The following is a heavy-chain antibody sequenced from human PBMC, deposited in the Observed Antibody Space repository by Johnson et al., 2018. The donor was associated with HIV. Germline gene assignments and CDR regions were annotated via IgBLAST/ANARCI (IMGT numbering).Heavy chain of an antibody. D-gene: IGHD1-26*01. V-gene: IGHV3-48*04. J-gene: IGHJ3*02. CDR2: ISWHSGSI. CDR3: ARVRERWELLLSDGSDI. Sequence: VQLVESGGGLLKPGESLRLSCAASGFIFSSYWMSWVRQAPGKGLEWVSGISWHSGSIGYADSVKGRFTISRDNAKNSLYLQMHSLRLEDTAVYYCARVRERWELLLSDGSDIWGQGTMVTVSS. CDR1: GFIFSSYW.